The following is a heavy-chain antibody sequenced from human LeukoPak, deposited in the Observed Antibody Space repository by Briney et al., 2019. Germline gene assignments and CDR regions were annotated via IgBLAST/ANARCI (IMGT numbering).Heavy chain of an antibody. Sequence: GGSLRLSCAASGFTFSSYSMNWVRQAPGKGLEWVSYISSSGSTIYYADSVKGRFTISRDNAKNSLYLQMNSLRAEDTAVYYCARGDSYYYDSSGYSDYWGQGTLVTVSS. CDR1: GFTFSSYS. V-gene: IGHV3-48*01. D-gene: IGHD3-22*01. CDR2: ISSSGSTI. J-gene: IGHJ4*02. CDR3: ARGDSYYYDSSGYSDY.